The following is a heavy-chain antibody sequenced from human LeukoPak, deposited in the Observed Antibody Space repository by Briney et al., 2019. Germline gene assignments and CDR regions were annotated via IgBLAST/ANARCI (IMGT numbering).Heavy chain of an antibody. CDR3: ARDLYNWFDP. D-gene: IGHD2/OR15-2a*01. V-gene: IGHV4-4*07. CDR2: IYTSGST. CDR1: GGSISSYY. Sequence: SETLSLTCTVSGGSISSYYWSWIRQPAGKGLDGIGSIYTSGSTNYKPSLKSRVTMSVDTSKNQFSVKLSSVTAADTAVYYCARDLYNWFDPWGQGTLVTVSS. J-gene: IGHJ5*02.